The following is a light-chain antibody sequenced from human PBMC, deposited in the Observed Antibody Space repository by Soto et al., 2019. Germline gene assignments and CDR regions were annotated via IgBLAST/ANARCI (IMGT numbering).Light chain of an antibody. J-gene: IGKJ5*01. CDR1: QSVSSK. V-gene: IGKV3-15*01. CDR3: QQYNNWPPIT. Sequence: EIVMTQSPATLSVSPGDRATLSCRASQSVSSKLAWYQQKPAQAPRLLTYGASTRATGIPARFSGSGSGTDFTLTISSLQSEDFAIYYCQQYNNWPPITFGQGTRLEIK. CDR2: GAS.